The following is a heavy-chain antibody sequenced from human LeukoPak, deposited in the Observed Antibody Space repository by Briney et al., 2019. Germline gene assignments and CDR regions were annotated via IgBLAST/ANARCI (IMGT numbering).Heavy chain of an antibody. CDR2: VYPGDSDT. V-gene: IGHV5-51*01. J-gene: IGHJ4*02. CDR1: GYSLTGYW. CDR3: ARLRGYYDSGGLHLYYFDY. D-gene: IGHD3-22*01. Sequence: GESLKISCKGSGYSLTGYWIGWVRQMPGKGLEWMGTVYPGDSDTRYSPSFQGQVTFSADKSISTAYLQWRSLKASDTAMYYCARLRGYYDSGGLHLYYFDYWRQGTLVTVSS.